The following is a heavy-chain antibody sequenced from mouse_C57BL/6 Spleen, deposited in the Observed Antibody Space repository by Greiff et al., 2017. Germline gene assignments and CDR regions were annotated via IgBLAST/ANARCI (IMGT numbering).Heavy chain of an antibody. J-gene: IGHJ1*03. CDR3: ARHNYDYDDGYFDV. Sequence: EVKVEESGGGLVQPGGSLKLSCAASGFTFSDYYMYWVRQTPEKRLEWVAYISNGGGSTYYPDTVKGRFTISRDNAKNTLYLQMSRLKSEDTAMYYCARHNYDYDDGYFDVWGTGTTVTVSS. CDR1: GFTFSDYY. V-gene: IGHV5-12*01. CDR2: ISNGGGST. D-gene: IGHD2-4*01.